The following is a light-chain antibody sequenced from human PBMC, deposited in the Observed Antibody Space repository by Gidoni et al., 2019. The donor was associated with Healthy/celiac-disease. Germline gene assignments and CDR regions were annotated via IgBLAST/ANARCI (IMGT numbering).Light chain of an antibody. CDR2: GNS. J-gene: IGLJ2*01. CDR1: SSNIGAGYD. Sequence: QSVLTQPPSVSGAPGPRVTISCTGSSSNIGAGYDVHWYQPLPGTAPKLLLYGNSNRPSGVPDRFSGSKSGTSASLAITGLQAEDEADYYCQSYDSSLSAVVFGGGTKLTVL. CDR3: QSYDSSLSAVV. V-gene: IGLV1-40*01.